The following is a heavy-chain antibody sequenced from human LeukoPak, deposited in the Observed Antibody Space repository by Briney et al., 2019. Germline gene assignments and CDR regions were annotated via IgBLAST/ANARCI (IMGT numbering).Heavy chain of an antibody. CDR2: INHSGST. V-gene: IGHV4-34*01. CDR1: GGSFSGYY. D-gene: IGHD5-18*01. CDR3: ASRQGYSYGPRDY. J-gene: IGHJ4*02. Sequence: PSETLSLTCAVYGGSFSGYYWSWIRQPPGKGLEWIGEINHSGSTNYNPSLKSRVTISVDTSKNQFSLKLSSVTAADTAVYYYASRQGYSYGPRDYWGQGTLVTVSS.